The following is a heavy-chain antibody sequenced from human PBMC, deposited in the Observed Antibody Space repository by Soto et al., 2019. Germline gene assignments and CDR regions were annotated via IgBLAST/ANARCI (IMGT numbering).Heavy chain of an antibody. J-gene: IGHJ5*02. V-gene: IGHV4-30-2*01. D-gene: IGHD2-2*02. CDR2: IYHSGST. CDR1: GGSISSGGYS. Sequence: PSETLSLTCAVSGGSISSGGYSWSWIRQPPGKGLEWIGYIYHSGSTYYNPSLKSRVTISVDRSKNQVSLKLSSVTAADTAVYYCARGGGYCSSTSCYRSWFDPWGQGTLVTVSS. CDR3: ARGGGYCSSTSCYRSWFDP.